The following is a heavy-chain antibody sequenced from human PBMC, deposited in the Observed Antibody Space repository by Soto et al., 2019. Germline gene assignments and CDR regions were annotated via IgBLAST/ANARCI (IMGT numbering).Heavy chain of an antibody. D-gene: IGHD6-6*01. V-gene: IGHV4-34*01. J-gene: IGHJ4*02. Sequence: SETLSLTCAVYGGSFSGYYWSWIRQPPGKGLEWIGEINHSGSTNYNPSLKSRVTISVDTSKNQFSLKLSSVTAADTAVYYCAREYSSSSGYVRPFDYWGQGTLVTVSS. CDR1: GGSFSGYY. CDR3: AREYSSSSGYVRPFDY. CDR2: INHSGST.